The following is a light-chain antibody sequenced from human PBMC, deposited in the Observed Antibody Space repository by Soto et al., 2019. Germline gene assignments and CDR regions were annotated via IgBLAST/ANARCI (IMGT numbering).Light chain of an antibody. Sequence: QSVLTQPASVSGSPGQSITISCTGTSNDVGGYNYVSWYQHHPGKAPKLIIYDVNNRPSGVSSRFSGSKSGNTASLTISGLQAEDETDYYCSSYTSSSTVVFGGGTKLTVL. CDR1: SNDVGGYNY. V-gene: IGLV2-14*03. CDR2: DVN. CDR3: SSYTSSSTVV. J-gene: IGLJ3*02.